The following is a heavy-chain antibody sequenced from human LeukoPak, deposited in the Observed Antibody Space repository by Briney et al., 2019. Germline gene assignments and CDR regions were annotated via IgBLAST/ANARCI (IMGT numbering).Heavy chain of an antibody. Sequence: PSETLSLTCTVSGGSISSYYWSWIRQPPGKGLEWIGYIYYSGSTNYNPSLKSRVTISVDTSKNQFSLKLSSVTAADTAVYYCARTRYYYDSSGYYGDYYYGMDVWGQGTTVTVSS. CDR1: GGSISSYY. CDR3: ARTRYYYDSSGYYGDYYYGMDV. D-gene: IGHD3-22*01. CDR2: IYYSGST. J-gene: IGHJ6*02. V-gene: IGHV4-59*01.